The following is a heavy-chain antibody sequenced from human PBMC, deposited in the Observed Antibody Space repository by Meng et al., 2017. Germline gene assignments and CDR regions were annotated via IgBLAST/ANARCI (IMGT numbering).Heavy chain of an antibody. CDR3: ARDAQTKRLKYSSTRWGYYFDY. CDR1: GFTFSSYE. CDR2: ISSSGSTI. J-gene: IGHJ4*02. V-gene: IGHV3-48*03. Sequence: GESLKISCAASGFTFSSYEMNWVRQAPGKGLEWVSYISSSGSTIYYADSVKGRFTISRDNAKNSLYLQMNSLRAEDTAVYYCARDAQTKRLKYSSTRWGYYFDYWGQGTLVTVSS. D-gene: IGHD6-13*01.